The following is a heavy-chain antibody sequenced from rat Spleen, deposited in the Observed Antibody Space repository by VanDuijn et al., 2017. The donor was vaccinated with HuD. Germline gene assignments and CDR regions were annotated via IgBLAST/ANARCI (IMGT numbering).Heavy chain of an antibody. CDR3: ARRHYGYTDYFDY. CDR2: ISYDGRRI. J-gene: IGHJ2*01. D-gene: IGHD1-9*01. CDR1: GFTFSDYY. Sequence: EVQLVESDGGLVQPGRSLKLSCAASGFTFSDYYMAWVRQAPTKGLEWVATISYDGRRIYYRDSVKGRFTISRDNAKSSLYLQMDSLRSEDTATYYCARRHYGYTDYFDYWGQGVMVTVSS. V-gene: IGHV5-29*01.